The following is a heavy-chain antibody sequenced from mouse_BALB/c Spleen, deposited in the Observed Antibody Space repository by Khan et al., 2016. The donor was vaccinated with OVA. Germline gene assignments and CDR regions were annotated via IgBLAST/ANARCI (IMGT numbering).Heavy chain of an antibody. CDR3: ARGWDWYFDV. CDR2: IRLKSNIYAT. D-gene: IGHD3-3*01. Sequence: EVQLEVSGGGLVQPGGSMKLSCVASGFTFSNYWMNWVRQSPEKGFEWVAEIRLKSNIYATPYAESVRGRFTISRDDSRSSVYLQMHNLGAEDTGIYYCARGWDWYFDVWGAGTTVTVSS. J-gene: IGHJ1*01. V-gene: IGHV6-6*02. CDR1: GFTFSNYW.